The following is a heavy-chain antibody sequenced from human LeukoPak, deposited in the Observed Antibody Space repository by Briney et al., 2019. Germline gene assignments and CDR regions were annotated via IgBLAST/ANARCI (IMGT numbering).Heavy chain of an antibody. Sequence: GGSLRLSCAASGFTFSNAWMSWVRQAPGKGLEWVSSIDYGGGSGHYADSVKGRFTISRDNSNNTLFLHLNSLRGEDTAVYYCTRNSGWYGLSWGQGTLVTVSS. CDR2: IDYGGGSG. D-gene: IGHD6-19*01. V-gene: IGHV3-23*01. CDR3: TRNSGWYGLS. CDR1: GFTFSNAW. J-gene: IGHJ1*01.